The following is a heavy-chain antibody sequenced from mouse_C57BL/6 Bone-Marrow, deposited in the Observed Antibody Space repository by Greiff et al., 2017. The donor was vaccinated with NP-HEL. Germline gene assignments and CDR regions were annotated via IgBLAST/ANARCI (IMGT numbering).Heavy chain of an antibody. CDR2: IDPETGGT. CDR3: RSADYDYDDYGKDY. D-gene: IGHD2-4*01. CDR1: GYTFTDYE. J-gene: IGHJ4*01. V-gene: IGHV1-15*01. Sequence: QVQLQQSGAELVRPGASVTLSCKASGYTFTDYEMHWVKQTPVHGLEWIGAIDPETGGTAYNQKFKGKAILTADKSSSTAYMELRSMSTEDSAVYYCRSADYDYDDYGKDYWGRGTSVTVTA.